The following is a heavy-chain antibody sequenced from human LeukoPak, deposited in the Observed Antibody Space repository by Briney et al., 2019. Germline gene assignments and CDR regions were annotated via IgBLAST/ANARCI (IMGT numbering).Heavy chain of an antibody. Sequence: KSSETLSLTCTVSGGSISNYYWSWIRQPPGMGLEWIGYIYYSGSTNYNPSLKSRVTISVDTSKNQFSLKLSSVTAADTAVYYCARGEFDGGVYFDYWGQGTLVTVSS. CDR1: GGSISNYY. V-gene: IGHV4-59*01. J-gene: IGHJ4*02. CDR2: IYYSGST. D-gene: IGHD3-16*01. CDR3: ARGEFDGGVYFDY.